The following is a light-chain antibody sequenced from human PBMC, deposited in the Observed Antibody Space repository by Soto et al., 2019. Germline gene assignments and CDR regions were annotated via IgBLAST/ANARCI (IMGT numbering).Light chain of an antibody. V-gene: IGKV3-20*01. J-gene: IGKJ2*01. CDR1: QSVSSSY. CDR2: GAS. Sequence: EIVLTQSPGTLSLSPGERATLSCRASQSVSSSYLAWYQQKPGQAPRLLIYGASSRATGIPDRFSGSGSGTDFTLTISRLEPEDFAVYYCQQYGSSLGGGYTFGQGTKLEIK. CDR3: QQYGSSLGGGYT.